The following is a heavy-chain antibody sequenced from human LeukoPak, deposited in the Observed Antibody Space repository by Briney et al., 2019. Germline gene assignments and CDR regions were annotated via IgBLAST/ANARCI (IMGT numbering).Heavy chain of an antibody. CDR1: GFTFSSYW. J-gene: IGHJ6*02. CDR2: INHNGNVN. D-gene: IGHD3-16*01. Sequence: HSGGSLRLSCAASGFTFSSYWMNWACQAPGKGLEWVASINHNGNVNYYVDSVKGRFTISRDNAKNSLYLQMSNLRAEDTAVYFCARGGGLDVWGQGATVTVSS. V-gene: IGHV3-7*03. CDR3: ARGGGLDV.